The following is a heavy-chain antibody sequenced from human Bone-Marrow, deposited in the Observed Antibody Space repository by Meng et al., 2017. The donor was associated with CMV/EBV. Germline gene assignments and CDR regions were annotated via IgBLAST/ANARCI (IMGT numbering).Heavy chain of an antibody. V-gene: IGHV1-69*04. J-gene: IGHJ1*01. CDR1: GGTFSSYT. CDR2: IIPILGIA. CDR3: ARDFGRGGLEHIVVDPFQH. Sequence: SVKVSCKASGGTFSSYTISWVRQAPGQGLEWMGRIIPILGIANYAQKFQGRVTITADKSTSTAYMELSSLRSEDTAVYYCARDFGRGGLEHIVVDPFQHWGQGTLVTVSS. D-gene: IGHD2-21*01.